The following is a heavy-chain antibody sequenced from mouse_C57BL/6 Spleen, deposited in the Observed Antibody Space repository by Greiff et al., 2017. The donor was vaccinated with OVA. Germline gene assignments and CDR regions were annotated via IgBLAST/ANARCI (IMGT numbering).Heavy chain of an antibody. J-gene: IGHJ4*01. CDR2: IYPRSGNT. Sequence: QVQLQQSGAELARPGASVKLSCKASGYTFTSYGISWVKQRTGQGLEWIGEIYPRSGNTYYNEKFKGKATLTADKSSSTAYMELRSLTSEDSAVYFCARRAYYSNYRGAMDYWGQGTSVTVSS. CDR1: GYTFTSYG. CDR3: ARRAYYSNYRGAMDY. D-gene: IGHD2-5*01. V-gene: IGHV1-81*01.